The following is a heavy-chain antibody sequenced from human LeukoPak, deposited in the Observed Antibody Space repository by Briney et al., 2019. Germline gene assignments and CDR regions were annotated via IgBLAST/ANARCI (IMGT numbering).Heavy chain of an antibody. J-gene: IGHJ6*03. V-gene: IGHV3-48*03. D-gene: IGHD1/OR15-1a*01. Sequence: QAGGSLRLSCAASGFTFSSYEMHWVRQAPGKGLEWVSYISSSDSTIYYADSVKGRFTISRDNAKNSLYLQMNSLRAEDTAVYYCARVRREMKRSLGRTTEYSYYYYMDVWGKGPRSPSP. CDR2: ISSSDSTI. CDR3: ARVRREMKRSLGRTTEYSYYYYMDV. CDR1: GFTFSSYE.